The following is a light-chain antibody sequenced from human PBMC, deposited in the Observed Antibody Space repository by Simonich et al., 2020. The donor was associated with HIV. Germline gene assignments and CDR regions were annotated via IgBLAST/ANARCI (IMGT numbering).Light chain of an antibody. CDR2: WTS. Sequence: DIVMTQSPDSLAVSLGERATINCKSSKSILYRSKNKNYLDWYQQKPEQPPKLLMYWTSTRESGVPDRFSGSGSGTDFTLTISSLQAEDVAVYFCQQCHTHPHTFGQGTKVEIK. CDR3: QQCHTHPHT. V-gene: IGKV4-1*01. J-gene: IGKJ2*01. CDR1: KSILYRSKNKNY.